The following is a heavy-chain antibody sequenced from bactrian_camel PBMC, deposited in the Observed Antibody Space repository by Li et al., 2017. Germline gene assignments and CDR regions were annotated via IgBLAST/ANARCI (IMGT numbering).Heavy chain of an antibody. CDR2: LGSDGST. V-gene: IGHV3S53*01. Sequence: ICWFAQAPWKEREGVAHLGSDGSTSVAESVQSRFTISRDNAKNTVYLQMNDLKTEDSAVYYCAADPDVACFFSAPATAEIYT. D-gene: IGHD2*01.